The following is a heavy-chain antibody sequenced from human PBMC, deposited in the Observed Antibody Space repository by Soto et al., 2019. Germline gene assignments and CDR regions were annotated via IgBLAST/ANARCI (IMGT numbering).Heavy chain of an antibody. CDR3: ARGHNIVVVVAASPTANWFDP. D-gene: IGHD2-15*01. V-gene: IGHV4-34*01. J-gene: IGHJ5*02. Sequence: QVQLQQWGAGLLKPSETLSLTCAVYGGSFSGYYWSWIRQPPGKGLEWIGEINHSGSTNYNPSLKSRVTISVDTSKNQVSLKLSSVTAADTAVYYCARGHNIVVVVAASPTANWFDPWGQGTLVTVSS. CDR2: INHSGST. CDR1: GGSFSGYY.